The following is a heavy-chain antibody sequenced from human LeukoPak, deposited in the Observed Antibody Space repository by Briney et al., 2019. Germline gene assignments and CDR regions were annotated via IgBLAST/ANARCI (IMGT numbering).Heavy chain of an antibody. D-gene: IGHD2-8*01. CDR3: ARGNGHDY. CDR1: GFTFSSYT. J-gene: IGHJ4*02. CDR2: ISSSSSTI. Sequence: GSLRLSCAASGFTFSSYTMNWVRQAPGKGLEWVSFISSSSSTIYYADSVKGRFTISRDNAKNSLYVQMNSLRDEDTAVYYCARGNGHDYWGQGTLVTVSS. V-gene: IGHV3-48*02.